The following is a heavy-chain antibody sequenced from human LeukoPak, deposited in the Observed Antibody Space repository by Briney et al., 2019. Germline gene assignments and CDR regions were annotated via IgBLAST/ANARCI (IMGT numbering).Heavy chain of an antibody. Sequence: GGSLRHSCAVSGFTFSDYWVTWVRQTPGKGLEFVANINRDGSVKNYVDSVKGRFTISRDNAKNSLYLQMTSLRVDDTAIYYCARDPGFSSFDYWGQGTLVTVSS. CDR1: GFTFSDYW. D-gene: IGHD3-3*02. V-gene: IGHV3-7*01. CDR3: ARDPGFSSFDY. J-gene: IGHJ4*02. CDR2: INRDGSVK.